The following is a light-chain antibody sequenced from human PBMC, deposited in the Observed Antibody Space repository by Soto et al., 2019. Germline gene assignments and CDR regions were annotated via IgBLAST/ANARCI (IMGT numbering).Light chain of an antibody. CDR1: SSKLGAVYH. J-gene: IGLJ1*01. V-gene: IGLV1-40*01. Sequence: VLTLPPPMSQARGQRFTISCTGSSSKLGAVYHVHWDQQLPGAAPKRLIFGDSNRPSGVPDRFSGSKSGTSASLAITGLQADDEADYYCQSSDSRLSGSDVFGTGTKVTVL. CDR3: QSSDSRLSGSDV. CDR2: GDS.